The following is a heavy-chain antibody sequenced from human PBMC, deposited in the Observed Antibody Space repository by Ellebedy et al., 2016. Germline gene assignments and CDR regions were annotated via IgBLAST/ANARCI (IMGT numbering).Heavy chain of an antibody. J-gene: IGHJ4*02. D-gene: IGHD3-3*01. CDR2: INHSGST. CDR1: GGSISSSSYY. V-gene: IGHV4-39*01. CDR3: ARHEGFWSGYYYFDY. Sequence: SETLSLXCTVSGGSISSSSYYWSWIRQPPGKGLEWIGEINHSGSTNYNPSLKSRVTISVDTSKNHFSLKLSSVTAADTAVYYCARHEGFWSGYYYFDYWGQGTLVTVSS.